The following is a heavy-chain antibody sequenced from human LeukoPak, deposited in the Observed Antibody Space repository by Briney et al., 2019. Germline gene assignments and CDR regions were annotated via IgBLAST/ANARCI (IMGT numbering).Heavy chain of an antibody. Sequence: SETLSLTCAVSGGSISSGGYSWSWIRQPPGKGLEWIGRIYTSGSTNYNPPLKSRVTMSVDTSKSQFSLKLSSVTAADTAVYYCARGLCSGGSCYSEHYYYGMDVWGQGTTVTVSS. J-gene: IGHJ6*02. CDR3: ARGLCSGGSCYSEHYYYGMDV. V-gene: IGHV4-61*02. CDR1: GGSISSGGYS. D-gene: IGHD2-15*01. CDR2: IYTSGST.